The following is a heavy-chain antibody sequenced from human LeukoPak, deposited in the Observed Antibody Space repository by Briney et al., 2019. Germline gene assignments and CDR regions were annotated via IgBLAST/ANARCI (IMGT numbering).Heavy chain of an antibody. V-gene: IGHV3-15*05. J-gene: IGHJ4*02. D-gene: IGHD3-16*01. Sequence: GGSLRLSCAASGFTFSNAWMSWVRQAPGKGLEWVGRIKSKTDGGTTDYAAPVKGRFTISRDNAKNSLYLQMNSLRAEDTALYYCAREMGGRKEFDYWGQGTLVTVSS. CDR3: AREMGGRKEFDY. CDR1: GFTFSNAW. CDR2: IKSKTDGGTT.